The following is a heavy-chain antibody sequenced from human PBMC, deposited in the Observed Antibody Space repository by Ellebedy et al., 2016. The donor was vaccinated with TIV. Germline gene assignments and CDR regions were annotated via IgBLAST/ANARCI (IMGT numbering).Heavy chain of an antibody. J-gene: IGHJ6*02. Sequence: GGSLRLSCAASGSTFSSNWMHWVRQAPGKGLVWVSRINSDGSSTSYADSVKGRFTTSRDNAKNTLYLQMNSLRAEDTAVYYCVTDLSYGMAVWGQGTTVTVSS. D-gene: IGHD6-6*01. CDR2: INSDGSST. V-gene: IGHV3-74*01. CDR1: GSTFSSNW. CDR3: VTDLSYGMAV.